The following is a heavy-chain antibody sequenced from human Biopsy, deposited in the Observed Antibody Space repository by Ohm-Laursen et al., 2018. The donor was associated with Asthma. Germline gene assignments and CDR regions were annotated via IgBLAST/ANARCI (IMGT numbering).Heavy chain of an antibody. CDR1: GFSFSNFG. CDR2: ISFDGSNE. J-gene: IGHJ4*02. Sequence: SLRLSCAASGFSFSNFGMHWVRQAPGKGLEWVAVISFDGSNEDYADSVKGRFTISRDNSKNTLFLEMNSLRPEDTAVYYCAKELFPWELRRGPDSWGQGTLVTVSS. CDR3: AKELFPWELRRGPDS. V-gene: IGHV3-30*18. D-gene: IGHD1-26*01.